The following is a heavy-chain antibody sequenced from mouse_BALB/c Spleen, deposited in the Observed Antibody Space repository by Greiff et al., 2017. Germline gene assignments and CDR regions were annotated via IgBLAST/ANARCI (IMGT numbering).Heavy chain of an antibody. Sequence: EVKVVESGGGLVQPGGSRKLSCAASGFTFSSFGMHWVRQAPEKGLEWVAYISSGSSTIYYADTVKGRFTISRDNPKNTLFLQMTSLRSEDTAMYYCARNGDGSSYHYYFDYWGQGTTLTVSS. J-gene: IGHJ2*01. CDR2: ISSGSSTI. D-gene: IGHD1-1*01. CDR1: GFTFSSFG. CDR3: ARNGDGSSYHYYFDY. V-gene: IGHV5-17*02.